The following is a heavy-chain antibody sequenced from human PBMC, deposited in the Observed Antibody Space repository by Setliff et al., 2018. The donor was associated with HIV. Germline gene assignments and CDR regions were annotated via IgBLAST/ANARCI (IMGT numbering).Heavy chain of an antibody. J-gene: IGHJ4*02. CDR2: MYYTGTT. CDR1: GGSLTGYH. D-gene: IGHD3-10*01. V-gene: IGHV4-4*07. Sequence: SETLSLTCTVSGGSLTGYHWSWIRQSAGKELEWIGRMYYTGTTDYNPSLMSRVTLSIDRSKNQFALEVNSMTAADAAVYYCARSIYGSGTYPLDIWSQGTLGTVSS. CDR3: ARSIYGSGTYPLDI.